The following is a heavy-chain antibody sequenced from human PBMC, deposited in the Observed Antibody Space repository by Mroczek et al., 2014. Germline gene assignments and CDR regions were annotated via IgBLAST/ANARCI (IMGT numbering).Heavy chain of an antibody. V-gene: IGHV1-2*02. J-gene: IGHJ6*02. Sequence: VQLLESGAEVKKPGASVKVSCKASGYTFTGYYMHWVRQAPGQGLEWMGWINPNSGGTNYAQKFQGRVTMTRDTSISTAYMELSRLRSDDTAVYYCAREEDSRSYYGMDVVGPRDHGHRLL. D-gene: IGHD3-22*01. CDR2: INPNSGGT. CDR1: GYTFTGYY. CDR3: AREEDSRSYYGMDV.